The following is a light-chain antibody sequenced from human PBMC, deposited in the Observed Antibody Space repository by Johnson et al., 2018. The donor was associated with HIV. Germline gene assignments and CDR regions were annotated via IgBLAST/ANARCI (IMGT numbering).Light chain of an antibody. J-gene: IGLJ1*01. CDR3: GTWDTSLGAQYV. V-gene: IGLV1-51*01. CDR2: GND. Sequence: QSVLTQPPSVSAAPGQKVTISCSGSNSNIGNNYVSWYQQLPGTAPKLLIYGNDKRPSGIPDRFSGSKSGTSATLAITGLQTGDEADYYCGTWDTSLGAQYVFGSGTKVTVL. CDR1: NSNIGNNY.